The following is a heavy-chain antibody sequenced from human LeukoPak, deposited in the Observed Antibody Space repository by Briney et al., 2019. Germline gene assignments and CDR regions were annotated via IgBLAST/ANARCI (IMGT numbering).Heavy chain of an antibody. CDR3: AKDRGPYSSSFNWYFDL. J-gene: IGHJ2*01. Sequence: GGSLRLSCAGSGFTFSDYYMAWIRQTPGKGLQRVSYISRGSDDKAYADSVKGRFTISRDNSKNTLYLQMNSLRAEDTAVYYCAKDRGPYSSSFNWYFDLWGRGTLVTVSS. CDR1: GFTFSDYY. D-gene: IGHD6-6*01. V-gene: IGHV3-11*06. CDR2: ISRGSDDK.